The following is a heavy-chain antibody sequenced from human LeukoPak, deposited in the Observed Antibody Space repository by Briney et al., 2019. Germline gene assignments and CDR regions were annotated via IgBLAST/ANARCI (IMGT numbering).Heavy chain of an antibody. V-gene: IGHV3-30-3*01. CDR1: GFTFSTYA. D-gene: IGHD3-16*01. CDR2: ISYDGTNK. J-gene: IGHJ6*02. Sequence: PGGSLRLSCAASGFTFSTYAMYWVRQAPGKGLEWVAVISYDGTNKYYADFVKGRFTISRDNSKNTLYLQMNSLRAEDTAVYYCARDGGKAQGLSFYYGMDVWGQGTTVTVSS. CDR3: ARDGGKAQGLSFYYGMDV.